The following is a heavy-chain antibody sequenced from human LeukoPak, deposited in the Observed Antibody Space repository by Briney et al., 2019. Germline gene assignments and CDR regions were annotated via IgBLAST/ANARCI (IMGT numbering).Heavy chain of an antibody. V-gene: IGHV1-69*05. CDR1: GGTFSSYA. CDR3: ARGSIIDY. D-gene: IGHD1-14*01. J-gene: IGHJ4*02. Sequence: SVKVSCKASGGTFSSYAISWVRQAPGQGLEWMGGIIPIFGTANYAQKLQGRVTMTTDTSTSTAYMELRSLRSDDTAVYYCARGSIIDYWGQGTLVTVSS. CDR2: IIPIFGTA.